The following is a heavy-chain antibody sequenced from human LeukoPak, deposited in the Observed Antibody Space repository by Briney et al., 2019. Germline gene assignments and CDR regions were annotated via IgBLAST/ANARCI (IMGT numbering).Heavy chain of an antibody. V-gene: IGHV3-23*01. CDR2: ISNDGVYT. CDR3: VKGSSGGRPYYFDY. D-gene: IGHD3-22*01. J-gene: IGHJ4*02. Sequence: GGSLRLSCVASGFTFRNYAMSWVRQSPGKGLEWISAISNDGVYTFHADSVKGRLTISRDNSKNTLYLQMDSLGAEDTAIYYCVKGSSGGRPYYFDYWGQGTLVTVSS. CDR1: GFTFRNYA.